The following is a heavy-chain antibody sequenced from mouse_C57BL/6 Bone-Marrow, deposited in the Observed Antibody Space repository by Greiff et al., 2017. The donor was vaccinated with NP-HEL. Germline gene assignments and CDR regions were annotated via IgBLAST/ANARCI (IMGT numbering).Heavy chain of an antibody. CDR3: AMRRGLLY. V-gene: IGHV1-50*01. J-gene: IGHJ2*01. CDR1: GYTFTSYW. CDR2: IDPSDSYT. Sequence: QVQLQQPGAELVKPGASVKLSCKASGYTFTSYWMQWVKQRPGQGLEWIGEIDPSDSYTNYNQKFKGKATLTVDTSSSTAYMQLSSLTSEDSAVYYCAMRRGLLYWGQGTTLTVSS. D-gene: IGHD3-3*01.